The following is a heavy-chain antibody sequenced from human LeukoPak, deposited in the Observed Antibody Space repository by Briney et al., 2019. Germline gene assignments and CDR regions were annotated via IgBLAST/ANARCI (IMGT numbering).Heavy chain of an antibody. CDR2: IYHSGST. CDR1: GYSISSGYY. CDR3: ARWRGDIVVVPAAMHWFDP. D-gene: IGHD2-2*01. V-gene: IGHV4-38-2*01. J-gene: IGHJ5*02. Sequence: SETLSLTCAVSGYSISSGYYWGWIRQPPGKGLAWIGSIYHSGSTYYNPSLKSRVTISVDTSKNQFSLKLSSVTAADTAVYYCARWRGDIVVVPAAMHWFDPWGQGTLVTVSS.